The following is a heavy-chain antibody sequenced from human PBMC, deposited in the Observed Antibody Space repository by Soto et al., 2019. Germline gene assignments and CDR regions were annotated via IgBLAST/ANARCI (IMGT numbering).Heavy chain of an antibody. CDR2: ISYSGST. J-gene: IGHJ4*02. D-gene: IGHD3-16*01. Sequence: LSLTCTVSDGSISNYYWTWIRQPPGKGLEWIGYISYSGSTNYNPSLKSRVTISLDTSNKQFSLKLSSVTAADTAVYYWARGSDGDYSDYWGQGTLVTVSS. V-gene: IGHV4-59*01. CDR1: DGSISNYY. CDR3: ARGSDGDYSDY.